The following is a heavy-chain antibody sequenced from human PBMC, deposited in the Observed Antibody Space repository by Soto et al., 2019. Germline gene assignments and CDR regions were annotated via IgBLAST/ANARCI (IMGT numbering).Heavy chain of an antibody. V-gene: IGHV1-69*13. J-gene: IGHJ4*02. CDR3: ARNYCTNGVCYYNFDY. CDR2: IIPIFGTA. D-gene: IGHD2-8*01. CDR1: GGTFSSYA. Sequence: VASVKVSCKASGGTFSSYAISWVRQAPGQGLEWMGGIIPIFGTANYAQKFQGRVTITADESTSTAYMELSSLRSEDTAVYYCARNYCTNGVCYYNFDYWGQGTLVTVSS.